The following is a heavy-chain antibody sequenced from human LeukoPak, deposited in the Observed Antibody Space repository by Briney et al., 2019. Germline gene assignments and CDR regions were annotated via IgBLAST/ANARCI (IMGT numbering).Heavy chain of an antibody. D-gene: IGHD3-22*01. CDR3: ARDALDDSSGYYYYYYGMDV. J-gene: IGHJ6*02. Sequence: GGSLRLSCAASGFTFSSYWMSWVRQAPGKGLEWVANIKQDGSEKYYVDSVKGRFTISRDNAKNSLYLQMNSLRAEDTAVYYCARDALDDSSGYYYYYYGMDVWGQGTTVTASS. CDR1: GFTFSSYW. CDR2: IKQDGSEK. V-gene: IGHV3-7*01.